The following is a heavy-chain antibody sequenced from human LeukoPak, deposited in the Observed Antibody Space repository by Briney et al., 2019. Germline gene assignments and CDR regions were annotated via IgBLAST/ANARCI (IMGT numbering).Heavy chain of an antibody. CDR2: IYYSGST. CDR1: GGSISSSSYY. V-gene: IGHV4-39*01. Sequence: SETLSLTCTVSGGSISSSSYYWGWIRQPPGKGLEWIGSIYYSGSTYYNPSLKGRVTISVDTSKNQFSLKLSSVTAADTAVYYCARGVDYYGVWGQGTLVTVSS. D-gene: IGHD3-10*01. J-gene: IGHJ4*02. CDR3: ARGVDYYGV.